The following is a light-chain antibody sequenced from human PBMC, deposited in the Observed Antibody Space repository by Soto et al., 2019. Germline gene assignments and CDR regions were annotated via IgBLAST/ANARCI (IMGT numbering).Light chain of an antibody. J-gene: IGKJ4*01. Sequence: DIQMTQAPSTLPALLGDRVTIHCLACQSISSWLAWYQQKPGKAPKLLIYKASTLKSGVPSRFSGSGSGTDFTLSITSVQPEDFATYYCQKLNTYPVTCGGGTKVDI. CDR2: KAS. V-gene: IGKV1-5*03. CDR3: QKLNTYPVT. CDR1: QSISSW.